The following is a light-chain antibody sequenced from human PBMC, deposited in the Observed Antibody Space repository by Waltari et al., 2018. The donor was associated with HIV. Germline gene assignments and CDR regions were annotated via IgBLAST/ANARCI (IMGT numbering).Light chain of an antibody. V-gene: IGLV3-21*02. CDR3: QSADSNYPYFLG. CDR2: DDS. CDR1: NIGSKS. J-gene: IGLJ3*02. Sequence: SYVLTQPPSVSVAPGQTARITCGGNNIGSKSVHWYQQKPGQAPVLVVYDDSDRPSGIPERFSGSSSGTTVTLTISGVRAEDEADYYCQSADSNYPYFLGFGGGTKLTVL.